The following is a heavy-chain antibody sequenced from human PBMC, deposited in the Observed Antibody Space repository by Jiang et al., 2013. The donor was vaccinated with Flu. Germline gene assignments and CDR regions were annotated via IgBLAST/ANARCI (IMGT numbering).Heavy chain of an antibody. CDR1: GFTFSSYW. CDR2: IKQDGSEK. D-gene: IGHD3-3*01. V-gene: IGHV3-7*01. CDR3: ARDNPTYYDFWSGYYDYYYGMDV. Sequence: LLESGGGLVQPGGSLRLSCAASGFTFSSYWMSWVRQAPGKGLEWVANIKQDGSEKYYVDSVKGRFTISRDNAKNSLYLQMNSLRAEDTAVYYCARDNPTYYDFWSGYYDYYYGMDVWGQGTTVTVSS. J-gene: IGHJ6*02.